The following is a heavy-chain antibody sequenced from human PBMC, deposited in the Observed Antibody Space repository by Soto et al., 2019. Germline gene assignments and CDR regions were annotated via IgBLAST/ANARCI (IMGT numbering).Heavy chain of an antibody. Sequence: QVQLQESGPGLVKPSQTLSLTCTVSSGSISSGDYLWNWIRQPPGKGLEWIGYIYYSGSTYQKPSLKSRITVSVDPSKNQFSLKLRSVTAADTAVYYCARGLYYYGMDVWGQGTTVTVSS. CDR3: ARGLYYYGMDV. J-gene: IGHJ6*02. CDR1: SGSISSGDYL. CDR2: IYYSGST. V-gene: IGHV4-30-4*01.